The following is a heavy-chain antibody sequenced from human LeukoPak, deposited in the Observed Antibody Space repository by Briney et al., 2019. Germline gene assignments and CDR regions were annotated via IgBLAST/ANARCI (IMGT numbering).Heavy chain of an antibody. CDR3: AREWRGYYYDSGGYYLLDAFDI. D-gene: IGHD3-22*01. V-gene: IGHV3-74*01. CDR2: INSDGSST. Sequence: PGGPLRLSCAASGFTFDDYGMSWVRQAPGKGLVWVSRINSDGSSTSYADSVKGRFTISRDNAKNTLYLQMNSLRAEDTAVYYCAREWRGYYYDSGGYYLLDAFDIWGQGTMVIVSS. CDR1: GFTFDDYG. J-gene: IGHJ3*02.